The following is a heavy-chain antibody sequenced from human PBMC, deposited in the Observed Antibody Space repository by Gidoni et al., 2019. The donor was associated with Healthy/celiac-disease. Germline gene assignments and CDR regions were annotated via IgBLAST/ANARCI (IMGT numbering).Heavy chain of an antibody. CDR2: IWYDGSNK. V-gene: IGHV3-33*01. CDR3: ARVHLYDYVWGSYHTDSIGEYYFDY. Sequence: QVQLVESGGGVVQPGRSLRLSCAASAFTFSSYGMHWVSQAPGKGLEWVAVIWYDGSNKYYADSVKGRFTISRDNSKNTLYLQMNSLRAEDTAVYYCARVHLYDYVWGSYHTDSIGEYYFDYWGQGTLVTVSS. J-gene: IGHJ4*02. CDR1: AFTFSSYG. D-gene: IGHD3-16*01.